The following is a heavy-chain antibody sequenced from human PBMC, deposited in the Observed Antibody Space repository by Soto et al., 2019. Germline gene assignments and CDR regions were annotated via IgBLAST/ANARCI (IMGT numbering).Heavy chain of an antibody. CDR1: GGSISSSNW. V-gene: IGHV4-4*02. CDR3: GRVDMMDTGRVHYYYYGMDV. Sequence: SETLSLTCAVSGGSISSSNWWSWVRQPPGKGLEWIGEIYHSGSTNYNPSLKSRVTISVDKSKNQFSLKLTSVTAADTAVYYCGRVDMMDTGRVHYYYYGMDVWGQGTTVTVSS. J-gene: IGHJ6*02. CDR2: IYHSGST. D-gene: IGHD5-18*01.